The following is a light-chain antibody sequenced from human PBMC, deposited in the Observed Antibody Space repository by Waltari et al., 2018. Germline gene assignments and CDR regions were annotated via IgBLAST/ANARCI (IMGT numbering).Light chain of an antibody. CDR2: AAS. CDR1: QSISTY. J-gene: IGKJ4*01. Sequence: DLQMTQSPTPLSASVGDRVTITCRASQSISTYLNWYQQKPGKAPNLLIYAASSLQSGGPSRFSGSGSGTDVTLTISSLQPEDFATYYCQQSYSPLTFGGGTKVEIK. V-gene: IGKV1-39*01. CDR3: QQSYSPLT.